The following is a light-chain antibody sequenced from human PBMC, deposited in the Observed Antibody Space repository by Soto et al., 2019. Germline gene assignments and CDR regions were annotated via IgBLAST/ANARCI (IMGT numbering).Light chain of an antibody. J-gene: IGKJ3*01. V-gene: IGKV4-1*01. Sequence: DIVMTQSPDSLAVSLGERATINCKSSQSVLYSSNNKNYLAWYQQKPGQPPKLLIYWASTRESGVPDRFGGSGSGTDFTLTISSLQAEDVAGYYCQQYYSTPFTFGPGTKVDIK. CDR1: QSVLYSSNNKNY. CDR2: WAS. CDR3: QQYYSTPFT.